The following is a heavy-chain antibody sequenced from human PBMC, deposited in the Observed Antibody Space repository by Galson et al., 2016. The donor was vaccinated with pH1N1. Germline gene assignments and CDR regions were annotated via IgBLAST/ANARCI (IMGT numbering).Heavy chain of an antibody. CDR1: GNMFTAYY. CDR3: VSIKGGIGDF. D-gene: IGHD2-21*02. J-gene: IGHJ3*01. V-gene: IGHV1-2*02. Sequence: SVKVSCKASGNMFTAYYIHWVRQAPGQGLEWMGIIDPGSGGAIFTQKSEGRVTMTRDTSTDTAYLDLNILTSDDTAVYYCVSIKGGIGDFWGQGTMVIVSS. CDR2: IDPGSGGA.